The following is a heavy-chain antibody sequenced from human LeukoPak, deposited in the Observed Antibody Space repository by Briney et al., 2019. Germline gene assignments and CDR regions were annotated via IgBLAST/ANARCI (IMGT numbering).Heavy chain of an antibody. J-gene: IGHJ4*02. CDR1: GFTFSNYG. Sequence: PGGSLRLSCAASGFTFSNYGMHWVRQAPGKGLEWVAFVRYDESTKFYADSVKGRFTISRGNSKTTLYLQMNSLRAEDTAVYYCLQRGFDYWGQGALVTVSS. V-gene: IGHV3-30*02. CDR2: VRYDESTK. D-gene: IGHD3-16*01. CDR3: LQRGFDY.